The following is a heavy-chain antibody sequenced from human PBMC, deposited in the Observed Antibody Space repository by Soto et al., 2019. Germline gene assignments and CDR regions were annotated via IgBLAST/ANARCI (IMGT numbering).Heavy chain of an antibody. V-gene: IGHV1-18*01. J-gene: IGHJ6*02. CDR2: INTYNRNT. CDR3: ALMDLYVTPRPQDV. D-gene: IGHD3-16*01. Sequence: QVQLVQSGAEVKNPGASVKVSCKTSGYTFTSYGIGWARQAPGQGLEWMGWINTYNRNTNYAQNLKGRVTLTPDTSTSTAYTELRSLRSSETDIYYCALMDLYVTPRPQDVWGQGTTVTVSS. CDR1: GYTFTSYG.